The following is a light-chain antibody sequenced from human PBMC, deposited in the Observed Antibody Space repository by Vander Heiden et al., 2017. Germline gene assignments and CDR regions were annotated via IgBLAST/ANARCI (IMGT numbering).Light chain of an antibody. CDR1: SSNIGAGYD. V-gene: IGLV1-40*01. J-gene: IGLJ3*02. Sequence: SVLTQSPSVSGAPGQRVTISCTGSSSNIGAGYDVHWYQQLPRTAPKLLIYDNNNRPSGVPDRFSGSKSGTSASLAITGLQAEDEADYYCQSYDTNLSGYWVFGGGTKLTVL. CDR2: DNN. CDR3: QSYDTNLSGYWV.